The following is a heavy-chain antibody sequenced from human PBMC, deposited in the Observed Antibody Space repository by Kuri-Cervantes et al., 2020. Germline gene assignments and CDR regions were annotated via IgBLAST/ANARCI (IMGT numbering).Heavy chain of an antibody. J-gene: IGHJ6*02. CDR1: EFTVSSKY. CDR2: IYSGGSI. V-gene: IGHV3-66*01. Sequence: GGLLRLSCAATEFTVSSKYMSWARPDPGKGLDWVSVIYSGGSIYYADSVKGRFTISRDNSKNTLYLQMNSLRAEDTAVYYCGRAKRCYSHGHYYYGMDVWGQGTTVTVSS. D-gene: IGHD2-15*01. CDR3: GRAKRCYSHGHYYYGMDV.